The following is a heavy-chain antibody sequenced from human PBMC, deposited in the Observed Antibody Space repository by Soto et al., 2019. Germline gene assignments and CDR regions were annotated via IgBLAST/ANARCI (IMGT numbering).Heavy chain of an antibody. J-gene: IGHJ4*02. CDR3: ARDTGYFDY. D-gene: IGHD2-8*02. V-gene: IGHV3-30-3*01. Sequence: QVQLVESGGGVVQPGRSLRLSCAASGFTFSSYAMHWVRQAPGKGLEWVAVISYDGSNKYYADSVKGRFTISRDNSKNTLYLQMNSLRAEDTDVYYCARDTGYFDYWGQGTLVTVSS. CDR2: ISYDGSNK. CDR1: GFTFSSYA.